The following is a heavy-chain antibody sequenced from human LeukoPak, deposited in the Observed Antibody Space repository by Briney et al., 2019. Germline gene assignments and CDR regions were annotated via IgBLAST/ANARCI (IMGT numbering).Heavy chain of an antibody. V-gene: IGHV3-48*03. CDR1: RFTFSSYE. CDR2: ISSSGSTI. Sequence: GGSLRPSCAASRFTFSSYEMNWVRQAHGKGLEWVSYISSSGSTIYYADSVKGRFTISRDNAKNSLSLQMNSLRAEDTAVYYCARETGSSWYLDYYYMDVWGKGTTVTVSS. D-gene: IGHD6-13*01. J-gene: IGHJ6*03. CDR3: ARETGSSWYLDYYYMDV.